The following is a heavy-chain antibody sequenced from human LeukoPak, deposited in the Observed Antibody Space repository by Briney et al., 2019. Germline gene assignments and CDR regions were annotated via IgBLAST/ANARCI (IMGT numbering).Heavy chain of an antibody. CDR1: GFTFSSYG. CDR2: ISYDGSNK. Sequence: GGSLRLSCAASGFTFSSYGMHWVRQAPGKGLEWVAVISYDGSNKYYADSVKGRFTISRDNSKNTLYLQMNSLRAEDTAVYYCARDLSIAVAGNPGVSWGQGTLVTVSS. V-gene: IGHV3-30*03. CDR3: ARDLSIAVAGNPGVS. J-gene: IGHJ5*02. D-gene: IGHD6-19*01.